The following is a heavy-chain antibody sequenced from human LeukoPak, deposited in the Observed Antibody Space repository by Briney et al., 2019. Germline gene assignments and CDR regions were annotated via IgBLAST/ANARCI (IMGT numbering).Heavy chain of an antibody. CDR3: ARARYDYRLPVDP. V-gene: IGHV3-74*01. J-gene: IGHJ5*02. CDR1: GFTFSNYW. Sequence: GGSLRLSCAASGFTFSNYWMHWVRQAPGKGLVWVPHIRNDGTSTSYADSVKGRFTISRDNAKNTLYLQMNSLRDDDTAVYYCARARYDYRLPVDPWGQGTPVTVSS. D-gene: IGHD5-12*01. CDR2: IRNDGTST.